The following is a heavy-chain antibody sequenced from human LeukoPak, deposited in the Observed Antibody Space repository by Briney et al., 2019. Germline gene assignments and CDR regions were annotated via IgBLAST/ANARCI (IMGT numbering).Heavy chain of an antibody. Sequence: GGSLRLSCAAPGFTFSSYGMHWVRQAPGKGLEWVAFIRYDGSNKYYADSVKGRFTISRDNSKNTLYLQMNSLRAEDTAVYYCAKDDIVVVPAALGTYYYYGMDVWGQGTTVTVSS. CDR3: AKDDIVVVPAALGTYYYYGMDV. CDR1: GFTFSSYG. J-gene: IGHJ6*02. D-gene: IGHD2-2*01. CDR2: IRYDGSNK. V-gene: IGHV3-30*02.